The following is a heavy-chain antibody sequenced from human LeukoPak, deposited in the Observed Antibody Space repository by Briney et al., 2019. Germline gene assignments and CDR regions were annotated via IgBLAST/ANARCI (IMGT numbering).Heavy chain of an antibody. J-gene: IGHJ6*04. V-gene: IGHV1-69*06. CDR1: GGTFSSYA. Sequence: ASVKVSCKASGGTFSSYAISWVRQAPGQGLEWMGGIIPIFGTANYAQKFQGRVTITADKSTSTAYMELSSLRSEDTAVYYCARGLNFRPPRYYYGMDVWGKGTTVTVSS. CDR2: IIPIFGTA. CDR3: ARGLNFRPPRYYYGMDV.